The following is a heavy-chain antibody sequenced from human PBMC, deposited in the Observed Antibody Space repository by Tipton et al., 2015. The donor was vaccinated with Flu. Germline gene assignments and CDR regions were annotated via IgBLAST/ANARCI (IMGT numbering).Heavy chain of an antibody. V-gene: IGHV4-31*03. J-gene: IGHJ3*02. CDR3: AGITVADAFDI. Sequence: TLSLTCTVSGGSISSGGYYWSWIRQHPGKGLEWIGYIYYSGSTYYNPSLKSRVTISVDTSKNQFSLKLSSVTAADTAVYYCAGITVADAFDIWGQGTMVTVSS. D-gene: IGHD3-16*01. CDR2: IYYSGST. CDR1: GGSISSGGYY.